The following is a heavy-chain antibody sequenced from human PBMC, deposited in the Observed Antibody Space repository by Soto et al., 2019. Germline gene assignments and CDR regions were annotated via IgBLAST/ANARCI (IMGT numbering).Heavy chain of an antibody. CDR2: INGGNGNT. CDR1: GNIVPNYA. D-gene: IGHD1-26*01. J-gene: IGHJ4*02. CDR3: ARDDSGFSGSPYIDYFNY. Sequence: ASVKVSCKASGNIVPNYAIHWVRQAPGQRLEWMGWINGGNGNTYYSEHFQGRVTFTRDTSAGTVYMQLSSLTSEDTAVYYCARDDSGFSGSPYIDYFNYWGQGALVTVSS. V-gene: IGHV1-3*01.